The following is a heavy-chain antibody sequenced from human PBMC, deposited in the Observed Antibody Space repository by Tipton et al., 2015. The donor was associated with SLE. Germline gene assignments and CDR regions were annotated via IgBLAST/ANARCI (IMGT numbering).Heavy chain of an antibody. CDR2: IYYSGST. Sequence: TLSLTCTVSGGSISSYYWGWIRQPPGKGLEWIGSIYYSGSTYYNPSLKSRVTISVDTSKNQFSLKLSSVTAADTAVYYCARMTPGWYFDLWGRGTLVTVSS. V-gene: IGHV4-39*01. CDR1: GGSISSYY. D-gene: IGHD4-17*01. CDR3: ARMTPGWYFDL. J-gene: IGHJ2*01.